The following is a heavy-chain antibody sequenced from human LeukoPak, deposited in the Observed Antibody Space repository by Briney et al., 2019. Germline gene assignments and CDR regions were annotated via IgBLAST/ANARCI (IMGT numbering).Heavy chain of an antibody. D-gene: IGHD2-15*01. V-gene: IGHV1-18*01. Sequence: ASMKVSCKASGDTFSTYAINWVRQAPGQGLEWMGWISAYNGNTNYAQKLQGRVTMTTDTSTSTAYMELRSLRSDDTAVYYCARVPPRYCSGGSCYALFDYWGQGTLVTVSS. J-gene: IGHJ4*02. CDR3: ARVPPRYCSGGSCYALFDY. CDR2: ISAYNGNT. CDR1: GDTFSTYA.